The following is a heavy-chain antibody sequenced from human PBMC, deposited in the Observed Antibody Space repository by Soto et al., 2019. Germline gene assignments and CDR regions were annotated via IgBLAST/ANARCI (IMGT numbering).Heavy chain of an antibody. CDR3: AREPNESYYFDY. J-gene: IGHJ4*02. V-gene: IGHV1-46*01. CDR1: GYTFSSYY. CDR2: IRPNGGRA. Sequence: QVQLVQSGAEVKKPGASVKVSCKASGYTFSSYYLHWMRQAPGQGLEWLGIIRPNGGRADYASRFRCRVTMTRDMSTSTVYMELTSLRYEDTAVYFCAREPNESYYFDYWGQGTLVTVSS. D-gene: IGHD3-10*01.